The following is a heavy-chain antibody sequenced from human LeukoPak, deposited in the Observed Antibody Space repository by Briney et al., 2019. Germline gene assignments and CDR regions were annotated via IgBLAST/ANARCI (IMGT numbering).Heavy chain of an antibody. Sequence: ASVKVSCKASGYTSTSYDINWVRPATGQGVEWMGWMNPNSGNTGYAQKFQGRVTMTRNTSISTAYMELSSLRSEDTAVYYCARWDPTAHNSDYWGQGALVTVSS. J-gene: IGHJ4*02. CDR1: GYTSTSYD. CDR3: ARWDPTAHNSDY. D-gene: IGHD4-11*01. V-gene: IGHV1-8*01. CDR2: MNPNSGNT.